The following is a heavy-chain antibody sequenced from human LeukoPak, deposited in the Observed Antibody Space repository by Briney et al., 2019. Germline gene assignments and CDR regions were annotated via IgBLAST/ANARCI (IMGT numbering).Heavy chain of an antibody. V-gene: IGHV4-61*02. CDR3: ARDLLAGYYYMDV. Sequence: SETLSLTCTVSGGSISSGSYYWSWIRQPAGKGLEWIGRIYTSGSTNYNPSLKSRVTISVDTSKNQFSLKLSSVTAADTAVYYCARDLLAGYYYMDVWRKGTTVTVSS. CDR2: IYTSGST. D-gene: IGHD3-10*01. J-gene: IGHJ6*03. CDR1: GGSISSGSYY.